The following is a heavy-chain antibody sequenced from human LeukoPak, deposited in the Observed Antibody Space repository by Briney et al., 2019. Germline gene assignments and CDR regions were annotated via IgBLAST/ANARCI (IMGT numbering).Heavy chain of an antibody. CDR2: ISGSGDST. CDR1: GFTSTSYA. J-gene: IGHJ4*02. CDR3: AKGGTGYCSSTSCLYYFDY. V-gene: IGHV3-23*01. D-gene: IGHD2-2*01. Sequence: PGGSLRLSCAASGFTSTSYAMSWVRQAPGKGLEWVSTISGSGDSTYYADSVKGRFTISRDNSKNTLHLQMNSLRAEDTAVYYCAKGGTGYCSSTSCLYYFDYWGQGTLVTVSS.